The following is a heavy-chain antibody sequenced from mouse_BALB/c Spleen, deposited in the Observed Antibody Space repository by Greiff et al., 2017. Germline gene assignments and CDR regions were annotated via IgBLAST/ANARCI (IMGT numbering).Heavy chain of an antibody. V-gene: IGHV5-12-1*01. CDR2: ISSGGGST. Sequence: EVKLQESGGGLVKPGGSLKLSCAASGFAFSSYDMSWVRQTPEKRLEWVAYISSGGGSTYYPDTVKGRFTISRDNAKNTLYLQMSSLKSEDTAMYYCARHDDGNYAPDYWGQGTTLTVSS. J-gene: IGHJ2*01. CDR3: ARHDDGNYAPDY. D-gene: IGHD2-3*01. CDR1: GFAFSSYD.